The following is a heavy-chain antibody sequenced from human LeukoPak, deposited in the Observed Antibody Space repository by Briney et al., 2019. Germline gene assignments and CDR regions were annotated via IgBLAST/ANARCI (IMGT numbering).Heavy chain of an antibody. D-gene: IGHD2-2*01. V-gene: IGHV4-61*01. CDR3: ARGVVPAATADYYYYYGMDV. Sequence: KPSETLSLTCTVSGGSVSSGSYYWSWIRQPPGKGLEWIGYIYYSGSTNYNPSLKSRVTMSVDTSKNQFSLKLSSVTAADTAVYYCARGVVPAATADYYYYYGMDVWGQGTTVTVSS. CDR2: IYYSGST. J-gene: IGHJ6*02. CDR1: GGSVSSGSYY.